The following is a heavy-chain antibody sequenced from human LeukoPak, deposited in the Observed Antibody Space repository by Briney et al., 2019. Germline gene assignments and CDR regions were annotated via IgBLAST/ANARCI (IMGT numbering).Heavy chain of an antibody. CDR3: ATPYSGGYQGLDI. J-gene: IGHJ3*02. CDR1: GGSISSNKYF. Sequence: KTSETLSLTCTVSGGSISSNKYFWGWVRQPPGKGLEWIGSIYYSGSTYYNPTLKSRVTIFVDTSKNQFSMKLSSVTAADTAVYYCATPYSGGYQGLDIWGQGIMVTVSS. CDR2: IYYSGST. D-gene: IGHD1-26*01. V-gene: IGHV4-39*01.